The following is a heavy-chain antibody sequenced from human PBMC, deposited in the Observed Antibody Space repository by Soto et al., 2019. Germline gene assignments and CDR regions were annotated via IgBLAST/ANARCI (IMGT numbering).Heavy chain of an antibody. J-gene: IGHJ5*02. CDR2: IYHSGST. CDR1: GCSISSGGYS. CDR3: AREKKSVLWFGEPHQNWFDP. D-gene: IGHD3-10*01. Sequence: TLSLTCAVSGCSISSGGYSWSWIRQPPGKXLEWIGYIYHSGSTYYNPSLKSRVTISVDRSKNQFSLKLSSVTAADTAVYYCAREKKSVLWFGEPHQNWFDPWGQGALVTVSS. V-gene: IGHV4-30-2*01.